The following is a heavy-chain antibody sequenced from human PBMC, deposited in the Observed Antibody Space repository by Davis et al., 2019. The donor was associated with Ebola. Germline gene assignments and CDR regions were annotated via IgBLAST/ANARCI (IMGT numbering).Heavy chain of an antibody. D-gene: IGHD3-22*01. CDR3: TRDRFYSDSAGLDY. V-gene: IGHV1-18*04. CDR1: GYTFTSYG. CDR2: ISAYNGNT. Sequence: AASVKVSCKASGYTFTSYGISWVRQAPGQGLEWMGWISAYNGNTNYAQKLQGRVTMTRDTSISTAYMELSRLRSEDTAVYYCTRDRFYSDSAGLDYWGQGTLVTVSS. J-gene: IGHJ4*02.